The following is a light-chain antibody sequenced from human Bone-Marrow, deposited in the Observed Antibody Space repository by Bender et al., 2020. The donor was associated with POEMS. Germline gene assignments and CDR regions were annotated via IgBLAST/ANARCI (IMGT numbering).Light chain of an antibody. V-gene: IGLV2-23*01. CDR3: CSYAGSRNYV. J-gene: IGLJ1*01. Sequence: HSALTQPASVSGSPGQSITISCTGTSSDVGNYNLVSWYQHHPGKVPKLLIYEGYKRPSGVSNRFSGSKSGNTASLTISGLQAEDEADYYCCSYAGSRNYVFGIGTKVTVL. CDR2: EGY. CDR1: SSDVGNYNL.